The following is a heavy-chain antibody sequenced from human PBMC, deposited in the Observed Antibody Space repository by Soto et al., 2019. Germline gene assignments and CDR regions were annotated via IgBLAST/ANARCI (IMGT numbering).Heavy chain of an antibody. J-gene: IGHJ4*02. V-gene: IGHV4-61*01. CDR2: IYSSGST. CDR1: DGSVSSGSYY. CDR3: ARDSVAFFDS. D-gene: IGHD2-15*01. Sequence: SETLSLTCTVSDGSVSSGSYYWSWIRQPPGKGLEWIGYIYSSGSTLYNPSLKSRVIISVDTSMNQFSLKLSSVTAADTAVYYCARDSVAFFDSWGQGTLVTVSS.